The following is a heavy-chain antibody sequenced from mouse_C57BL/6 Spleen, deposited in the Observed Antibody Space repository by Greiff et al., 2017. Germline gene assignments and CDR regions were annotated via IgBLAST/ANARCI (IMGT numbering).Heavy chain of an antibody. CDR1: GFNIKDYY. CDR2: IDPEDGET. J-gene: IGHJ1*03. V-gene: IGHV14-2*01. Sequence: EVQLQQSGAELVKPGASVKLSCTASGFNIKDYYMHWVKQRTEQGLEWIGRIDPEDGETKYAPKFPGKATITADTSSNTAYLQLSSLTSDDTAVYYCARDSWYFDVWGTGTTVTVSS. CDR3: ARDSWYFDV.